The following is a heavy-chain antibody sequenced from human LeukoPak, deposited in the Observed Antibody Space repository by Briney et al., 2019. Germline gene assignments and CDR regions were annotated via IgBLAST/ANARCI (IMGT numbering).Heavy chain of an antibody. CDR3: AKDKGNSYYFDY. V-gene: IGHV3-30*18. CDR1: GFTFSSYG. J-gene: IGHJ4*02. CDR2: ISYDGSNK. D-gene: IGHD4-23*01. Sequence: GGFLRLSCAASGFTFSSYGMHWVRQAPGKGLEWVAVISYDGSNKYYADSVKGRFTISRDNSKNTLYLQMNSLRAEDTAVYYCAKDKGNSYYFDYWGQGTLVTVSS.